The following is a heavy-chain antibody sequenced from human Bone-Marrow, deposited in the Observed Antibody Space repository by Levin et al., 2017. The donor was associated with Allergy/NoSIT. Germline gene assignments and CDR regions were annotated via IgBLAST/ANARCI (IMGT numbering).Heavy chain of an antibody. D-gene: IGHD2-2*01. CDR1: GGSISSGDSY. Sequence: PSETLSLTCSVSGGSISSGDSYWNWIRQPPGKGLEFIGFIYTSGTTHYNPSLRSRVSLSLDTPKNQFSLRLGSVTAADTAVYFCARGDYTSRLDYWGQGSLVTVSS. CDR2: IYTSGTT. V-gene: IGHV4-30-4*01. J-gene: IGHJ4*02. CDR3: ARGDYTSRLDY.